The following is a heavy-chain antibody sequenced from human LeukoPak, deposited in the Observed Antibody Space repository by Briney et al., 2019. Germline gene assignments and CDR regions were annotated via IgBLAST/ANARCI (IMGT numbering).Heavy chain of an antibody. V-gene: IGHV4-59*01. CDR1: GGSISSYY. Sequence: SETLSLTCTVSGGSISSYYWSWIRQPPGKGLEWIGYIYYSGSTNYNPSLKSRVTISVDTSKNQFSLKLSSVTAAGTAVYYCARHRSGDFWSGHPTLFDYWGQGTLVTVSS. CDR3: ARHRSGDFWSGHPTLFDY. CDR2: IYYSGST. D-gene: IGHD3-3*01. J-gene: IGHJ4*02.